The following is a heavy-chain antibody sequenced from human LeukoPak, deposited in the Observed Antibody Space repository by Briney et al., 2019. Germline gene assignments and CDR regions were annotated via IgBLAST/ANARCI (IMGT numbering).Heavy chain of an antibody. V-gene: IGHV3-23*01. Sequence: GGSLRLSCAASGFTFSHHGMSWVRQAPGKGLEWVSAISGSGYSTYYADSVKGRFTISRDNSKNTLYLQMNSLRAEDTAIYYCAKNGDRGAYCTGGTCYPYFYYYMDVWGKGTTVTI. CDR2: ISGSGYST. CDR1: GFTFSHHG. CDR3: AKNGDRGAYCTGGTCYPYFYYYMDV. D-gene: IGHD2-15*01. J-gene: IGHJ6*03.